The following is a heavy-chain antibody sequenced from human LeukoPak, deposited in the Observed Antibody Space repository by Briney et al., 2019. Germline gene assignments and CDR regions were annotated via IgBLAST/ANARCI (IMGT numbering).Heavy chain of an antibody. V-gene: IGHV4-4*07. CDR2: IYSTGST. D-gene: IGHD6-19*01. CDR3: ARDWGIAVAGTREWFDP. Sequence: SETLSLTYTVSGGSISNYYWSWIRQSAGKGLEWIGRIYSTGSTNYNPSLKSRVTISVDTSKNQFSLKLSSVTAADTAVYYCARDWGIAVAGTREWFDPWGQGTLVTVSS. CDR1: GGSISNYY. J-gene: IGHJ5*02.